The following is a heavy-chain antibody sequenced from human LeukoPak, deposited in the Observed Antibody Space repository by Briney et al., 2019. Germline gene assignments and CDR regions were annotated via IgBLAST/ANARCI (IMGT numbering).Heavy chain of an antibody. CDR1: GGSISSSSYY. D-gene: IGHD6-13*01. J-gene: IGHJ4*02. Sequence: SETLSLTCTVSGGSISSSSYYWGWIRQPPGKGLEWIGYIYHSGSTYYNPSLKSRVTISVDRSKNQFSLKLSSVTAADTAVYYCARRKKAAAGNFDYWGQGTLVTVSS. V-gene: IGHV4-30-2*01. CDR2: IYHSGST. CDR3: ARRKKAAAGNFDY.